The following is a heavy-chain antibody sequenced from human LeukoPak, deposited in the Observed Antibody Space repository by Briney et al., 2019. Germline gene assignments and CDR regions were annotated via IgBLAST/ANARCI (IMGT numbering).Heavy chain of an antibody. J-gene: IGHJ1*01. CDR2: IYDGGSI. CDR1: GFTVSSNS. CDR3: ARALKYDSDSANEYYEYFQH. V-gene: IGHV3-66*01. D-gene: IGHD3-22*01. Sequence: GGSLRLSCAASGFTVSSNSMSWVRQAPGKGLEWGSVIYDGGSIYHTDSVKGRFSISRDNFKNTVYLQMNSLRAEDTADSYSARALKYDSDSANEYYEYFQHWGQGTLVTVSS.